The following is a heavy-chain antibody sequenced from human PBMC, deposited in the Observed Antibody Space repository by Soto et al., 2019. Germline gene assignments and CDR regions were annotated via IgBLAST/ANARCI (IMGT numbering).Heavy chain of an antibody. CDR3: PRDNVAARGENLVDY. V-gene: IGHV6-1*01. J-gene: IGHJ4*02. D-gene: IGHD6-6*01. Sequence: PSQTLSLTCVISGDSVSSNSAAWNWIRQSPSRGLEWLGRTYYRSKWYNDYAVSVKSRITINPDTSKNQFSLQLNSVTPEDTAVDYCPRDNVAARGENLVDYWGQGPLVTVSS. CDR1: GDSVSSNSAA. CDR2: TYYRSKWYN.